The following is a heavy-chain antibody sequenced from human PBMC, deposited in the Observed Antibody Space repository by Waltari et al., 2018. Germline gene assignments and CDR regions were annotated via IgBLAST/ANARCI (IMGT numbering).Heavy chain of an antibody. CDR3: AKDGAGLYGMDV. CDR1: GTTFRSYG. Sequence: VQLVASGGGVVPPGRSLTLSCDASGTTFRSYGRQRVRQAPGKGLEWVAVISYDGSNKYYADSVKGRFTISRDNSKNTLYLQMNSLRAEDTAVYYCAKDGAGLYGMDVWGQGTTVTVSS. J-gene: IGHJ6*02. D-gene: IGHD6-13*01. CDR2: ISYDGSNK. V-gene: IGHV3-30*18.